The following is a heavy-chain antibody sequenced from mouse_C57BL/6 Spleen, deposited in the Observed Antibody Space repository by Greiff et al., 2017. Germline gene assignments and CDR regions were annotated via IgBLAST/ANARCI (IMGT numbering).Heavy chain of an antibody. D-gene: IGHD1-1*01. CDR2: LYPGDGDT. J-gene: IGHJ2*01. CDR3: ARMGTTVVDY. CDR1: GYAFSSSW. V-gene: IGHV1-82*01. Sequence: QVQLQQSGPELVKPGASVKISCKASGYAFSSSWMNWVKQRPGKGLEWIGRLYPGDGDTNYNGKFKGKATLTADKSSSTAYMQLRSLTSEDSAVYFCARMGTTVVDYWGQGTTLTVSS.